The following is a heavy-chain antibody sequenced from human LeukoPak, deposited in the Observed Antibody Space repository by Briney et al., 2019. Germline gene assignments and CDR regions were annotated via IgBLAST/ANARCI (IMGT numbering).Heavy chain of an antibody. V-gene: IGHV1-2*02. CDR2: INPNSGGT. Sequence: ASVKVSCKASGYTFTSYGISWVRQAPGQGLEWMGWINPNSGGTNYAQKFRGRGTMTRDTSISTAYMEVSRLRSDDTAVYYCAREGGDYYGSGTSEPAQPWGQGTLVTVSS. CDR1: GYTFTSYG. D-gene: IGHD3-10*01. CDR3: AREGGDYYGSGTSEPAQP. J-gene: IGHJ5*02.